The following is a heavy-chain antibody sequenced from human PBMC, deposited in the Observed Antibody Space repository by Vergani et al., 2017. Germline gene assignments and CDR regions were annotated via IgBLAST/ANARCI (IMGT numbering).Heavy chain of an antibody. J-gene: IGHJ3*02. CDR3: ARNPYCGGDCYSDAFDI. V-gene: IGHV4-59*01. CDR2: IYYSGST. CDR1: DDSISSYY. Sequence: QVQLQESGPGLVKPSETLSLTCTVSDDSISSYYWSWIRQPPGKGLEWIGYIYYSGSTNYNPSLKSRVTISVDTSKNQFSLKLSSVTAADTAVYYCARNPYCGGDCYSDAFDIWGQGTMVTVSS. D-gene: IGHD2-21*02.